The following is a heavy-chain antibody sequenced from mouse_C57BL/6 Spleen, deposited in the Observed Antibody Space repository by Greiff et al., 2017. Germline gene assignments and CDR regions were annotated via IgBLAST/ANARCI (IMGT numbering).Heavy chain of an antibody. V-gene: IGHV1-81*01. J-gene: IGHJ1*03. CDR1: GYTFTSYG. CDR3: ARDGIYGNCWYFDV. Sequence: QVQLQQSGAELARPGASVKLSCKASGYTFTSYGISWVKQRTGQGLEWIGEIYPRSGNTYSNEKFKGKATLTADKSSSTAYIELRSLTSEDSAVYFCARDGIYGNCWYFDVWGTGTTVTVSS. CDR2: IYPRSGNT. D-gene: IGHD2-1*01.